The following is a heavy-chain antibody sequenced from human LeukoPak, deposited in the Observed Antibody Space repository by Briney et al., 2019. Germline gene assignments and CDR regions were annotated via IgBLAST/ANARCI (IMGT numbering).Heavy chain of an antibody. V-gene: IGHV3-30-3*01. D-gene: IGHD3-22*01. CDR1: GVTFNNYA. Sequence: GRSLRLSCAASGVTFNNYAMHWVRQAPGKGLEWVAVISYDGSNKYYADSVKGRFTISRDNSKNTLFLQMNSLRAEDTAVYYCARDGSSAYYYGLDDWGQGTLVSVSS. J-gene: IGHJ4*02. CDR3: ARDGSSAYYYGLDD. CDR2: ISYDGSNK.